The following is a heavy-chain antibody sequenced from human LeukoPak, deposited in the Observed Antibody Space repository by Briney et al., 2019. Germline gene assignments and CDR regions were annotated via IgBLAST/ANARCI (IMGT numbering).Heavy chain of an antibody. Sequence: ASVKVSCKASGYTFTSYGISWVRQAPGQGLEWMGWISAYNGNTNYAQKLQGRVTMTTDTSTSTAYMELRSLRSDDTAVYYCARDTMVRGVIIPPPDYWGQGTLVTVSS. CDR1: GYTFTSYG. D-gene: IGHD3-10*01. CDR2: ISAYNGNT. CDR3: ARDTMVRGVIIPPPDY. V-gene: IGHV1-18*01. J-gene: IGHJ4*02.